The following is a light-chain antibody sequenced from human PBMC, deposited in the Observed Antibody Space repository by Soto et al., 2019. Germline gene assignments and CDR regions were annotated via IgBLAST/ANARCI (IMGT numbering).Light chain of an antibody. J-gene: IGLJ1*01. CDR1: SSDVGGYDF. Sequence: QSALTQPPSASGSPGQSVTISCTGTSSDVGGYDFVSWYQHHPGKAPKLILYEVSKRPSGVPDRFSGSKSGNTASLTVSGLQAEDEANYFCNSYADTNNYVFGTGTKLTAL. CDR3: NSYADTNNYV. V-gene: IGLV2-8*01. CDR2: EVS.